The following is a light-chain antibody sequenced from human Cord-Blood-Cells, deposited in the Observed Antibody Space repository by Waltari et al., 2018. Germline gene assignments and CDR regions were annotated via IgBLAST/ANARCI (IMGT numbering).Light chain of an antibody. CDR1: SGHSSYA. CDR3: QTWGTGIHV. CDR2: LNSDGSH. V-gene: IGLV4-69*01. Sequence: QLVLTQSPSASASLGASVKLTFTLSSGHSSYAIAWHQQQPEKGPRYLMKLNSDGSHSKGDGIPDRFSGSSSGAERYLTISSLQSEDEADYYCQTWGTGIHVFGGGTKLTVL. J-gene: IGLJ3*02.